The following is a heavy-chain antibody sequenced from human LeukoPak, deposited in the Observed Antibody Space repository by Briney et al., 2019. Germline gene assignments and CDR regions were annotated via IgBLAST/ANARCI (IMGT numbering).Heavy chain of an antibody. J-gene: IGHJ6*03. CDR2: ITTSSTYM. CDR1: GFTFSAYN. D-gene: IGHD5-24*01. CDR3: ARESRREGYNPAYYYYYYMDV. Sequence: GGSLRLSCAASGFTFSAYNMNWVRRTPGKGLEWVSSITTSSTYMFYADSVKGRFTISRDNAKNSLYLQMNSLRAEDTAVYYCARESRREGYNPAYYYYYYMDVWGKGTTITVSS. V-gene: IGHV3-21*04.